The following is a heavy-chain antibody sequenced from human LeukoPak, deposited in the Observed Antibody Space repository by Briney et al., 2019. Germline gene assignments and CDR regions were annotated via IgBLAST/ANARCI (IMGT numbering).Heavy chain of an antibody. CDR1: GFTFSSYW. CDR2: INSDGSST. D-gene: IGHD6-13*01. CDR3: ARAGIAAAGTTYFDY. Sequence: PGGSLRLSCAASGFTFSSYWMHWVGQAPGKGLVWVSRINSDGSSTSYADSVKGRFTISRDNAKSTLYLQMNSLRAEDTAVYYCARAGIAAAGTTYFDYWGQGTLVTVSS. J-gene: IGHJ4*02. V-gene: IGHV3-74*01.